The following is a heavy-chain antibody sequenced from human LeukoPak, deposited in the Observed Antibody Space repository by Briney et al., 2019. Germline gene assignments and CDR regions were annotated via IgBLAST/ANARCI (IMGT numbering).Heavy chain of an antibody. J-gene: IGHJ4*02. CDR2: INPNSGGT. D-gene: IGHD3-22*01. CDR1: GYTFTGHY. Sequence: ALVKVSCKASGYTFTGHYMNWVRQAPGQGLEWMGWINPNSGGTNYAQKFQGRVTMTRDTSISTAYMELSSLRSDDTAVYYCARVEYHYDSSGYYDYWGQGTLVTVSS. CDR3: ARVEYHYDSSGYYDY. V-gene: IGHV1-2*02.